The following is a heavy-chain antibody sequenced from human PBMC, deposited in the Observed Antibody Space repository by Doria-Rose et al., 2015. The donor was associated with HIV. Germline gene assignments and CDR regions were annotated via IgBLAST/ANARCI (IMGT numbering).Heavy chain of an antibody. CDR3: ARIKSSRWYHKYYFDF. J-gene: IGHJ4*02. V-gene: IGHV2-26*01. CDR2: MFSDDER. D-gene: IGHD6-13*01. CDR1: GVSLSSPGMG. Sequence: QVQLVQSGPVLVKPTETLTLTCTVSGVSLSSPGMGVSWIRQPPGKALEWLANMFSDDERSYKTSLKSRLTTSRGTSKSQVVLTMTDMDPVDTATYYCARIKSSRWYHKYYFDFWGQGTLVIVSA.